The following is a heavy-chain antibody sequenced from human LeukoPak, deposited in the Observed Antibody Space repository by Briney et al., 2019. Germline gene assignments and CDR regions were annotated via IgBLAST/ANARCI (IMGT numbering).Heavy chain of an antibody. CDR1: GFTFSDAW. D-gene: IGHD4-17*01. Sequence: GGSLRLSCVASGFTFSDAWMSWVRQAPGKGLEWVGRIKSKIDGGTIDYGAPVKGRFTISRDDSRNTLYLQMISLKTEDTAVYYCTTRRQDGCWGQGTLVTVS. J-gene: IGHJ4*02. CDR2: IKSKIDGGTI. CDR3: TTRRQDGC. V-gene: IGHV3-15*01.